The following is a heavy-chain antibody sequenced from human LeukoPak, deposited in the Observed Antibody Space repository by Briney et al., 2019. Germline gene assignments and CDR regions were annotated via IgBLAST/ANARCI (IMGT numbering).Heavy chain of an antibody. D-gene: IGHD6-13*01. Sequence: SVKVSCKASGGTFSSYAISWVRQAPGQGLEWMGGIIPIFGTTNYAQKFQGRVTITTDESTSTAYMELSSLRSEDTAVYYCARVISGYSSSWYGGWFDPWGQGTLVTVSS. V-gene: IGHV1-69*05. CDR1: GGTFSSYA. CDR2: IIPIFGTT. J-gene: IGHJ5*02. CDR3: ARVISGYSSSWYGGWFDP.